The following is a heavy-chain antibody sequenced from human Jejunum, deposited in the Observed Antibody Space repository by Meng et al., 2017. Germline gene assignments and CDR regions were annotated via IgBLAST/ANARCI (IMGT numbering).Heavy chain of an antibody. Sequence: QVKLQQWGAGLLKPSETLSLTCAVYGGSISDYYWTWIRQPPGKGLEWIGEINDSGSTNYNPSLKSRVTISVDTSKSQFYLRVSSVTAADTAVYYCARGNEYSNYGADFWGQGTRVTVS. J-gene: IGHJ4*02. V-gene: IGHV4-34*01. CDR1: GGSISDYY. D-gene: IGHD4-11*01. CDR3: ARGNEYSNYGADF. CDR2: INDSGST.